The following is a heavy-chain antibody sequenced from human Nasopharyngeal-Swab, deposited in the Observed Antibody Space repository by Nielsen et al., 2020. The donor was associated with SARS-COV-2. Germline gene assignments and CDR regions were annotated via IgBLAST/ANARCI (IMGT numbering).Heavy chain of an antibody. D-gene: IGHD3-22*01. CDR1: GGSISSGSYY. CDR2: IYTSGST. J-gene: IGHJ3*02. V-gene: IGHV4-61*02. Sequence: SETLSLTCTVSGGSISSGSYYWSWIRQPAGKGLEWIGRIYTSGSTNYNPSLKSRVTISVDTSKSQFSLKLSSVTAADTAVYYCARVGYYDSSGYPGAFDIWGQGTMVTVSS. CDR3: ARVGYYDSSGYPGAFDI.